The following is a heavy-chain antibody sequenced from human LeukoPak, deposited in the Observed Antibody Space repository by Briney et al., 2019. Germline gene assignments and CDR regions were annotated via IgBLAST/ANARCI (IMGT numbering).Heavy chain of an antibody. V-gene: IGHV4-59*08. CDR3: ARANYYDSGGFFPYGLDV. D-gene: IGHD3-22*01. Sequence: PSETLSLTCTVSGGSISSYYWSWIRQPPGKGLEWIGYIYSSGSTLYNPSLESRVTISVDTSKNHFSLKLTSVTAADTAVYYCARANYYDSGGFFPYGLDVWGHGTTVTVSS. CDR2: IYSSGST. CDR1: GGSISSYY. J-gene: IGHJ6*02.